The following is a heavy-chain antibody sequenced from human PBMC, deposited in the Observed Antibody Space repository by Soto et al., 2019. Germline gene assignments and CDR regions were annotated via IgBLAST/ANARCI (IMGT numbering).Heavy chain of an antibody. J-gene: IGHJ4*02. Sequence: QVKLVQSGAEVKKPGASVKVSCKASGYTFTTYGISWVRQAPGQGLEWMGWISGYNGNTKYAQKLQGRVTMTTDTSTSPAYMELRSLTSDDTAVYYCARDSPAADDWCQGTLVTVSS. CDR3: ARDSPAADD. CDR2: ISGYNGNT. V-gene: IGHV1-18*01. CDR1: GYTFTTYG.